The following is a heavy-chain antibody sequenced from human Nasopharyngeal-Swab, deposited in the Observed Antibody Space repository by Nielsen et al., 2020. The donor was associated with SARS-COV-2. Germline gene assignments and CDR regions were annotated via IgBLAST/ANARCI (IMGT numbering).Heavy chain of an antibody. CDR2: IYPGDSDT. CDR3: ARQRGTVLPYYFDY. Sequence: KVSCKGSGYSFTSYWIGWVRQMPGKGLEWMGIIYPGDSDTRYNPSFQGQVTISADKPISTAYLQWNSLEASDTAMYYCARQRGTVLPYYFDYWGQGTLVTVPS. V-gene: IGHV5-51*01. D-gene: IGHD3-16*01. J-gene: IGHJ4*02. CDR1: GYSFTSYW.